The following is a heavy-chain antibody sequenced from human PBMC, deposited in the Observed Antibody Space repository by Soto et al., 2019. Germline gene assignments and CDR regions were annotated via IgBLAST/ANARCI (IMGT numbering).Heavy chain of an antibody. V-gene: IGHV4-59*01. D-gene: IGHD2-2*01. Sequence: QVQLQESGPGLVKPSETLSLTCTVSGGAISSDYWSWIRQPPGKGLEWIGYIHKSGSTNYNASLKSRVNISGDTSKNQFSLKMSSVTAADTAVYYCASGFRVRLDYLGQGTLVTVSS. CDR2: IHKSGST. CDR3: ASGFRVRLDY. J-gene: IGHJ4*02. CDR1: GGAISSDY.